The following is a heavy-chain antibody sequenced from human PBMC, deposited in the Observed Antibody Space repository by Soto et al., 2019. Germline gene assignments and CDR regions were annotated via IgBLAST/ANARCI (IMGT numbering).Heavy chain of an antibody. J-gene: IGHJ4*02. CDR3: ARDSQQQLAFDY. D-gene: IGHD6-13*01. CDR2: IIPIFGTA. CDR1: GGTFSSYA. V-gene: IGHV1-69*13. Sequence: RASVKVSCKASGGTFSSYAISWVRQAPGQGLEWMGGIIPIFGTANYAQKFQGRVTITADESTSTAYMELSSLRSEDTAVYYCARDSQQQLAFDYWGQGTLVTVSS.